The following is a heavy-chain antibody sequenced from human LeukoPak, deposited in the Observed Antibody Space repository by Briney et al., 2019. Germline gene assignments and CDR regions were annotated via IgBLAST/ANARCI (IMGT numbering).Heavy chain of an antibody. CDR1: GYTFTSYD. Sequence: GASVKVSCKASGYTFTSYDINWVRQATGQGLEWMGWMNPNSGNTGYAQKFQGRVTITRNTSISTAYMELSSLRSEDTAVYYCARTTSQSIVAAGDYWGKGTLVTVSS. J-gene: IGHJ4*02. CDR3: ARTTSQSIVAAGDY. V-gene: IGHV1-8*03. CDR2: MNPNSGNT. D-gene: IGHD6-13*01.